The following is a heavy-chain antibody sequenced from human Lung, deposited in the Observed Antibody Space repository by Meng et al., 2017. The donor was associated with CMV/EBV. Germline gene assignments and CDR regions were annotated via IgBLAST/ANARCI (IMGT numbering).Heavy chain of an antibody. Sequence: GLAKSMESLSLTCTGSGSSSSSYYWSWIRQSAGKGLEWIGRIYTSGTTIYNPSRKSRLTLSLDTSKNQFSLKLNSVTAADTAVYYCARAEADTGNFDYWGQGTLVTVAS. CDR2: IYTSGTT. D-gene: IGHD6-19*01. CDR1: GSSSSSYY. V-gene: IGHV4-4*07. J-gene: IGHJ4*02. CDR3: ARAEADTGNFDY.